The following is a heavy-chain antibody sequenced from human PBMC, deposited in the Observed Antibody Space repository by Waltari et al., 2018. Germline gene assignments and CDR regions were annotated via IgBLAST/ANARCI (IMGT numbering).Heavy chain of an antibody. CDR2: INQSGTT. V-gene: IGHV4-34*01. CDR3: ARLKRRPNYDFWSGHKNYYFYYMDV. J-gene: IGHJ6*03. CDR1: GGSFGDYS. D-gene: IGHD3-3*01. Sequence: QVQLQQWGAGLLKPSETLSLTCAVYGGSFGDYSWSWTRQPPGAGLEWIGEINQSGTTNYNPSLKSRITVSKDTSKSQFSLRLSSMTAADTAVYYCARLKRRPNYDFWSGHKNYYFYYMDVWGKGTTVTVSS.